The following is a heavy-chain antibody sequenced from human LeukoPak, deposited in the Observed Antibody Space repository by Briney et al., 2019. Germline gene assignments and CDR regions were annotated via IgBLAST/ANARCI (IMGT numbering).Heavy chain of an antibody. J-gene: IGHJ4*02. Sequence: ASVKVSCKASGYTFTGYYLHWVRQAPGQGLEWMXXINPHSGVTTFPQKFQGRVTMTMDTSISTTYMELNRLRSDDTAVYYCARDQVAATSAHNFDYWGQGTLVTVSS. V-gene: IGHV1-2*02. CDR3: ARDQVAATSAHNFDY. CDR2: INPHSGVT. D-gene: IGHD1-26*01. CDR1: GYTFTGYY.